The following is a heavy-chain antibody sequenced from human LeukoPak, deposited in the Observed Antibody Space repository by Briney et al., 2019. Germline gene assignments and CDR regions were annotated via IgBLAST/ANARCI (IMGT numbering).Heavy chain of an antibody. CDR2: ISYDGSNK. V-gene: IGHV3-30*04. CDR1: GFTFSNYA. J-gene: IGHJ4*02. CDR3: ARGVDYYENSGTIDY. D-gene: IGHD3-22*01. Sequence: GGSLRLSCAASGFTFSNYAMHWVRQAPGKGLEWVAVISYDGSNKYYADSMKGRFSISRDSSKNTVYLQMNSLRAEDTAVYYCARGVDYYENSGTIDYWGQGTLVTVSS.